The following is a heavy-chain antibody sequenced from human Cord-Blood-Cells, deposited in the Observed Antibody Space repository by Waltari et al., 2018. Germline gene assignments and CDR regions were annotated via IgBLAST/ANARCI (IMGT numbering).Heavy chain of an antibody. CDR1: GGSFSGYY. Sequence: QVQLQQWGAGLLKPSETLSLTCAVYGGSFSGYYWSWIRQPPGKGLEWFGEINHSGSTNYNPSLKSRVTISVDTSKNQFSLKLSSVTAADTAVYYCARVYCSGGSCYDYWGQGTLVTVSS. J-gene: IGHJ4*02. D-gene: IGHD2-15*01. CDR2: INHSGST. V-gene: IGHV4-34*01. CDR3: ARVYCSGGSCYDY.